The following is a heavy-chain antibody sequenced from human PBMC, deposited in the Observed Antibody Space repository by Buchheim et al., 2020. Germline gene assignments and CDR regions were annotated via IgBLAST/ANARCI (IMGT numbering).Heavy chain of an antibody. CDR1: GYTFTSYY. CDR2: INPSGGST. D-gene: IGHD1-26*01. J-gene: IGHJ4*02. Sequence: QVQLVQSGAEVKKPGASVKVSCKASGYTFTSYYMYWVRQAPGQGLEWMGIINPSGGSTGYAQKFQGRVTMTRDTSTSTVYMELSSLRSEDTAVYYCARDGSGGYEAGRQYFDYWGQGTL. V-gene: IGHV1-46*01. CDR3: ARDGSGGYEAGRQYFDY.